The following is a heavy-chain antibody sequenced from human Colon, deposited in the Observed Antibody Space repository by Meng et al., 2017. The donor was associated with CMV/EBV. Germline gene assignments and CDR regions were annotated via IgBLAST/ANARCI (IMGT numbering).Heavy chain of an antibody. CDR1: EYPFTSKH. Sequence: HLIQSWTEGKKPWASMKASCKTSEYPFTSKHLHWVRHAPGQGLEWMGWIYPQNGGTYFAQKFQGRVTMTSDTSISTAYMELSSLTSDDTAIYYCIKEDWYFDFWGQGTLVTVSS. V-gene: IGHV1-2*02. CDR2: IYPQNGGT. CDR3: IKEDWYFDF. D-gene: IGHD2-21*01. J-gene: IGHJ4*02.